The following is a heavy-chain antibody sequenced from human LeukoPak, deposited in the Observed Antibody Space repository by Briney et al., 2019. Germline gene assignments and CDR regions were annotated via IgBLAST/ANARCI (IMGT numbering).Heavy chain of an antibody. CDR1: GYTFTGYY. CDR2: INPNSGGT. V-gene: IGHV1-2*06. Sequence: ASVKVSCKASGYTFTGYYMHWVRQAPGQGLEWMGRINPNSGGTNYAQKFQGRVTMTRDTSISTAYMELSRLRSDDTAVYYSARAYILTGYWGYWGQGTLVTVSS. J-gene: IGHJ4*02. CDR3: ARAYILTGYWGY. D-gene: IGHD3-9*01.